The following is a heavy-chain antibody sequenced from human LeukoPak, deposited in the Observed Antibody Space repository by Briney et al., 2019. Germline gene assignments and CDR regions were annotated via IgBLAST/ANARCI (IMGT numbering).Heavy chain of an antibody. D-gene: IGHD6-19*01. J-gene: IGHJ4*02. V-gene: IGHV7-4-1*02. Sequence: ASVKVSCKASGYTFTSSALNWVRQAPGQGLEWMGWINTNTGNPTYAQGFTGRFVFSLDTSVSTAYLQISSLKAEDTAVYYCATDLKKGDSGCFDYWGQGTLVTVSS. CDR3: ATDLKKGDSGCFDY. CDR1: GYTFTSSA. CDR2: INTNTGNP.